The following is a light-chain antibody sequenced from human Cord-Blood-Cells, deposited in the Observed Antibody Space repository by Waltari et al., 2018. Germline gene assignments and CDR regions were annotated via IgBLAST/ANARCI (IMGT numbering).Light chain of an antibody. V-gene: IGKV1-33*01. CDR1: QDISNY. CDR2: DAS. CDR3: QQYDNLPPYT. Sequence: DIQMTQSPSSLSASVGDRVTITCQASQDISNYLNWYQQKPGKAPKLLIYDASNLETGIPSRFSGSASGTDFTFTISSLQPEDIATYYCQQYDNLPPYTFGQGTKLEIK. J-gene: IGKJ2*01.